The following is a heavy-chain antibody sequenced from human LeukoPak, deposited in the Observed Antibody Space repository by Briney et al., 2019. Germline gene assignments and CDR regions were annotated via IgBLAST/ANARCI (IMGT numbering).Heavy chain of an antibody. CDR3: AREDYDFDAFDI. D-gene: IGHD3-22*01. J-gene: IGHJ3*02. CDR2: IWYDGSNK. Sequence: SGGSLRLSCAASGFTFSSYGMHWVRQAPGKGLEWVAVIWYDGSNKYYADSVKGRFTISGDNSKNTLYLQMNSLRAEDTAVYYCAREDYDFDAFDIWGQGTMVTVSS. V-gene: IGHV3-33*01. CDR1: GFTFSSYG.